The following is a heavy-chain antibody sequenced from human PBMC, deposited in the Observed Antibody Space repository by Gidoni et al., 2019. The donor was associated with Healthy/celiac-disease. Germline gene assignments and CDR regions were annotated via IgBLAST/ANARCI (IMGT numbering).Heavy chain of an antibody. CDR3: ARDWVDIVVVPAAGYYYYGMDV. Sequence: QVQLVESGGGVVQPGRSLRLSCAASGFTFSSYAMHWVGQAPGKGLEWVAVISYDGSNKYYADSVKGRFTISRDNSKNTLYLQMNSLRAEDTAVYYCARDWVDIVVVPAAGYYYYGMDVWGQGTTVTVSS. CDR1: GFTFSSYA. D-gene: IGHD2-2*01. V-gene: IGHV3-30*01. CDR2: ISYDGSNK. J-gene: IGHJ6*02.